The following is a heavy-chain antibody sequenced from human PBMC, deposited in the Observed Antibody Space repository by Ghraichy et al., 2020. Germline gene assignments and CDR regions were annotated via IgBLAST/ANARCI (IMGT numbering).Heavy chain of an antibody. CDR2: IYWDDDK. V-gene: IGHV2-5*02. D-gene: IGHD3-9*01. CDR1: GFSLSTSGVG. CDR3: AHGRDYDILSVYYGFSFDY. J-gene: IGHJ4*02. Sequence: SGPTLVKPTQTLTLTCTFSGFSLSTSGVGVGWIRQPPGKALEWLALIYWDDDKRYSPSLKSRLTITKDTSKNQVVLTMTNMDPVDTATYYCAHGRDYDILSVYYGFSFDYGAQGPLFTVSS.